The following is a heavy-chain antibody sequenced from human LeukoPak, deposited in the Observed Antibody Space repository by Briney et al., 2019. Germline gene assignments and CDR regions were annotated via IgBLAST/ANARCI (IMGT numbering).Heavy chain of an antibody. CDR1: GGSISSGDYY. CDR3: ASPGDIVGATNGDDASDI. J-gene: IGHJ3*02. D-gene: IGHD1-26*01. Sequence: SETLSLTCTVSGGSISSGDYYWSWIRQPPGKGLEWIGYIYYSGSTYYNPSLKSRVTISVDTSKNQFSLKLSSVTAADTAVYYCASPGDIVGATNGDDASDIWGQGTMVTVSS. V-gene: IGHV4-30-4*01. CDR2: IYYSGST.